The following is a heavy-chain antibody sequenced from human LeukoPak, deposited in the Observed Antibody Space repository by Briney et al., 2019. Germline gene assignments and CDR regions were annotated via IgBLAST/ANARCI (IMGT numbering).Heavy chain of an antibody. Sequence: ASVKVSCKASGGTFSSYAISWVRQAPGQGLEWMGGIIPIFGTANYAQKFQGRVTITADESTSTAYMELSSLRSEDTAVYYCARAPYYDSSGYPNYFDYWGQGTLVTVSS. CDR1: GGTFSSYA. V-gene: IGHV1-69*13. J-gene: IGHJ4*02. CDR3: ARAPYYDSSGYPNYFDY. CDR2: IIPIFGTA. D-gene: IGHD3-22*01.